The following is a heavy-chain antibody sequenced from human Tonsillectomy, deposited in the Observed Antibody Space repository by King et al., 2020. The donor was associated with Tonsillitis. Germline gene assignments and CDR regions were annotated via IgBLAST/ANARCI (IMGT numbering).Heavy chain of an antibody. CDR1: GFTFSFYS. CDR2: ISSGSDAI. CDR3: ARDTKRDGMDV. J-gene: IGHJ6*02. Sequence: VQLVESGGGLVQPGGSLRLSCAASGFTFSFYSMNWVRQAPGKGLQWVSYISSGSDAIYYADSVKGRFTISRDNAKNSLYLQMNSLRAEDTAVYYCARDTKRDGMDVWGQGTTVTVSS. D-gene: IGHD2-8*01. V-gene: IGHV3-48*01.